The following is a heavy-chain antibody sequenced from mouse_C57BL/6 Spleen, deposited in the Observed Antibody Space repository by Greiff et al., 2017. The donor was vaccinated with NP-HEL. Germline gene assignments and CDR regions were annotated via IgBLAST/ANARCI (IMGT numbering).Heavy chain of an antibody. CDR3: ARPSYGSSPYYYAMDY. J-gene: IGHJ4*01. CDR1: GYTFTSYW. V-gene: IGHV1-64*01. Sequence: QVQLQQPGAELVKPGASVKLSCKASGYTFTSYWIHWVKQRPGQGLEWIGMIHPNSGSTNYNEKFKSKATLTVDKSSSTAYMQLSSLTSEDSAVYYCARPSYGSSPYYYAMDYWGQGTSVTVSS. D-gene: IGHD1-1*01. CDR2: IHPNSGST.